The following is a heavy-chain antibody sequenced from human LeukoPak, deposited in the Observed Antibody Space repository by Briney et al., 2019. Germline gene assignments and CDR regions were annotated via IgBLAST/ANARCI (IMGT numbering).Heavy chain of an antibody. J-gene: IGHJ6*02. D-gene: IGHD1-26*01. CDR2: IYSGGST. CDR3: ARDQVGATSDGYYYYGMDV. CDR1: GFTFSSYS. V-gene: IGHV3-66*01. Sequence: GGSLRLSCAASGFTFSSYSMNWVRQAPGKGLEWVSVIYSGGSTYYADSVKGRFTISRDNSKNTLYLQMNSLRAEDTAVYYCARDQVGATSDGYYYYGMDVWGQGTAVTVSS.